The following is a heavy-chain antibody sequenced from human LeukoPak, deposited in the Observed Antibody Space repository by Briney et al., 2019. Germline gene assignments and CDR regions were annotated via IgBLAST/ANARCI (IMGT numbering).Heavy chain of an antibody. Sequence: PSETLSLTCAVYGGSFSGYYWSWIRQPPGKGLEWIGEINHSGSTNYNPSLKSRVTISVDTSKNQFSLKLSSVTAADTAVYYCARRPWLVRSNWFDPWGQGTLVTVSS. J-gene: IGHJ5*02. V-gene: IGHV4-34*01. CDR1: GGSFSGYY. D-gene: IGHD6-19*01. CDR3: ARRPWLVRSNWFDP. CDR2: INHSGST.